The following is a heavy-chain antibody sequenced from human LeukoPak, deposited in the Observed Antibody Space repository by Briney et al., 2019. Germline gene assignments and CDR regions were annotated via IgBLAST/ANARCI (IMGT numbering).Heavy chain of an antibody. J-gene: IGHJ4*02. CDR1: GFTFSSYA. CDR3: AREDPSIAAAHFDY. Sequence: GGSLRLSCAASGFTFSSYAMQWVRQAPGKGLEWVAVISYDGSNKYYADSVKGPFTISRANSKNTLYLQMNSLRAEDTAVYYCAREDPSIAAAHFDYWGQGTLVTASA. D-gene: IGHD6-13*01. CDR2: ISYDGSNK. V-gene: IGHV3-30-3*01.